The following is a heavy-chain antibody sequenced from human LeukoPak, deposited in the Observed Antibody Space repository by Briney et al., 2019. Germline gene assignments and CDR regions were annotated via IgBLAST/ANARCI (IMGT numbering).Heavy chain of an antibody. J-gene: IGHJ4*02. D-gene: IGHD5-12*01. V-gene: IGHV3-21*01. CDR1: GFTFSSYS. Sequence: GGCLRLSCAASGFTFSSYSMNWVRQAPGKGLERVSSISSSGGYIFYADSVKGRFTISRDNAKNSLFLQMNSLRAEDTAVYYRARDVLEHIVATTPGGALGYWGQGTLVTVS. CDR2: ISSSGGYI. CDR3: ARDVLEHIVATTPGGALGY.